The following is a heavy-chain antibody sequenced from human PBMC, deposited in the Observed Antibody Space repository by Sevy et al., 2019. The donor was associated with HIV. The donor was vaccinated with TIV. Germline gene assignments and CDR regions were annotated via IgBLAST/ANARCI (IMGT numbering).Heavy chain of an antibody. J-gene: IGHJ6*02. D-gene: IGHD5-18*01. V-gene: IGHV5-51*01. CDR2: IYPGHSDT. CDR3: ARHTAWGYGYAYDYYYYGMDV. Sequence: GESLKISCKGSGYSFTSYWIGWMRQIPGKGLQWMGIIYPGHSDTRDSPSFQGQVTSSADKSISTAYLQWSSLKASDTAMCYCARHTAWGYGYAYDYYYYGMDVWGQGLTVTVSS. CDR1: GYSFTSYW.